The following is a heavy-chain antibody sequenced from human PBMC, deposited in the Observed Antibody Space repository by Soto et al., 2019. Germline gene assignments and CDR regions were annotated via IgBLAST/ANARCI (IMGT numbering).Heavy chain of an antibody. J-gene: IGHJ5*02. CDR2: IYVTGAV. CDR1: GAALNSGNYY. V-gene: IGHV4-31*03. CDR3: ARLRIATNNYKWFDP. D-gene: IGHD2-21*01. Sequence: SETLSLTCRVSGAALNSGNYYWSWIRQVPGKGLEWIGHIYVTGAVDYNPSLRDRITISQDTSERQFSLNLRLVTAADTAVYYCARLRIATNNYKWFDPWGQGTLVTVSS.